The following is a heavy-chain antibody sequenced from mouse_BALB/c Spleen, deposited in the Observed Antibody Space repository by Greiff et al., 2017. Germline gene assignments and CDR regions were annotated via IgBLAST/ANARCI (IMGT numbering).Heavy chain of an antibody. D-gene: IGHD2-10*02. CDR2: IWSGGST. CDR3: ARIYHTSYGNYFDY. J-gene: IGHJ2*01. Sequence: VQLQQSGPGLVQPSQSLSITCTVSGFSLTSYGVHWVCQSPGKGLEWLGVIWSGGSTDYNAAFISRLSISKDNSKSQVFFKMNSLQANDTAIYYCARIYHTSYGNYFDYWGQGTTLTVSS. V-gene: IGHV2-2*02. CDR1: GFSLTSYG.